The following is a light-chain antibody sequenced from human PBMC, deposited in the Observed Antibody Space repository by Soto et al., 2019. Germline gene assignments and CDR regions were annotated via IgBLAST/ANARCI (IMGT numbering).Light chain of an antibody. CDR2: LGS. Sequence: DIVMTQSPLSLPVTPGEPASISCRSSQSLLHTDGYNYLDWYLQKSGQSPQLLIYLGSSRASGVPDRFSGSGSGTDFTLKISRVEAEDVGVYYCMQALQSPVTVGQGTRLDIK. V-gene: IGKV2-28*01. CDR3: MQALQSPVT. J-gene: IGKJ5*01. CDR1: QSLLHTDGYNY.